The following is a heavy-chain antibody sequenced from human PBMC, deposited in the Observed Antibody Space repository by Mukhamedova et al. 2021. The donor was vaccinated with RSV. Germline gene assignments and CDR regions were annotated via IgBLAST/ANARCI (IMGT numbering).Heavy chain of an antibody. Sequence: QWVRQVPGKGLVWVSRINEDGTSTNYADSVRGRFTMSRDTAKNTLYLQMSSLRAEDTAVYYCSREGDCGGHCRDYWGQGTLVTVS. D-gene: IGHD2-21*01. CDR2: INEDGTST. J-gene: IGHJ4*02. CDR3: SREGDCGGHCRDY. V-gene: IGHV3-74*01.